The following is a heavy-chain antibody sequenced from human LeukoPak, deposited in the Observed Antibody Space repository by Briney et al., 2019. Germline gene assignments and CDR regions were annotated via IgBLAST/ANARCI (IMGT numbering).Heavy chain of an antibody. Sequence: GSLRLSCAASGFTFSSYGIHWVRQAPGKGLEWVALIHYDGSNKYYADSVKGRLTISRDNSKNTLYLPMNSLRAEDTAVYYCAKGTGTTSSSGYYGAFNIWGQGTMVTVSS. CDR1: GFTFSSYG. D-gene: IGHD3-22*01. CDR2: IHYDGSNK. J-gene: IGHJ3*02. V-gene: IGHV3-30*02. CDR3: AKGTGTTSSSGYYGAFNI.